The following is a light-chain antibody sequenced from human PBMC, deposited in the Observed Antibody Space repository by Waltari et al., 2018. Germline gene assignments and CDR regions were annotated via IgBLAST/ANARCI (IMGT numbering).Light chain of an antibody. CDR2: EVN. J-gene: IGLJ2*01. CDR3: CSYAGTDTHVV. V-gene: IGLV2-11*01. CDR1: SSDVGGYNY. Sequence: QSAMPQPPSVSGSPGQPVTISCTGTSSDVGGYNYVSLYQQHPGKAPNLMIYEVNKRPSGVPDRFSGSKSGNTSSLTIAGLQGEDEADYYCCSYAGTDTHVVFGGGTKLTVL.